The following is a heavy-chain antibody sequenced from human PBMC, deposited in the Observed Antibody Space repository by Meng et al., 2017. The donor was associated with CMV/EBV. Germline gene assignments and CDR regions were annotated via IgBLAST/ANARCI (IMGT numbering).Heavy chain of an antibody. V-gene: IGHV3-7*01. D-gene: IGHD6-13*01. CDR3: ARDSSSWYRPMPFDY. J-gene: IGHJ4*02. CDR2: IKQDGSEK. Sequence: GESLKISCAASGFTFSSYWMSWVRQAPEKGLEWVANIKQDGSEKYYVDSVKGRFTISRDNAKNSLYLQMNSLRAEDTAVYYCARDSSSWYRPMPFDYWGQGTLVTVSS. CDR1: GFTFSSYW.